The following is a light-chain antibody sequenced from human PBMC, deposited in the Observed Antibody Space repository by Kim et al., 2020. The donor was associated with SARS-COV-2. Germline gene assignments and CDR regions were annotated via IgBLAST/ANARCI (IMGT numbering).Light chain of an antibody. CDR1: QSISNW. CDR2: KAS. CDR3: QQYNSYSVWT. J-gene: IGKJ2*02. V-gene: IGKV1-5*03. Sequence: DIQMTQSPSTLSASVGDSVTITCRASQSISNWLAWYQQKPGKAPKLLIYKASSLESGVPSRFSGSGSGTEFTLTINSLQPDDFATYYCQQYNSYSVWTFGQGTKLEI.